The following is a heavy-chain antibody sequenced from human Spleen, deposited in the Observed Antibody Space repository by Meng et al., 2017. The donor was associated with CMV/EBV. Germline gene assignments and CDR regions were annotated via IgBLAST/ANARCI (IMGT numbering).Heavy chain of an antibody. CDR1: GFTFSDHY. CDR2: TRDKPRRYTT. D-gene: IGHD3-16*02. J-gene: IGHJ3*02. Sequence: GESLKISCVVSGFTFSDHYMSWVRQAPGKGLEWVASTRDKPRRYTTEYAASVKDRFTISRDESKNSLYLQMNSLKTEDTAVYYCTRLAHIVALGDAFDIWGQGTMVTVSS. CDR3: TRLAHIVALGDAFDI. V-gene: IGHV3-72*01.